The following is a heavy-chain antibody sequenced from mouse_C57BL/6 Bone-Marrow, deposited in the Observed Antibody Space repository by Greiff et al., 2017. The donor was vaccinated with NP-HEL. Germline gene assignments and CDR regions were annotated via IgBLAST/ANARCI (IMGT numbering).Heavy chain of an antibody. Sequence: VQLQQSGAELVRPGASVTLSCKASGYTFTDYEMHWVKQTPVHGLEWIRAIDPETGGPAYNQKFKGKAILTADKSSSTAYMEIRSRTAEDSAVSYCTRWGGQGTLVTVSA. J-gene: IGHJ3*01. CDR3: TRW. CDR2: IDPETGGP. V-gene: IGHV1-15*01. CDR1: GYTFTDYE.